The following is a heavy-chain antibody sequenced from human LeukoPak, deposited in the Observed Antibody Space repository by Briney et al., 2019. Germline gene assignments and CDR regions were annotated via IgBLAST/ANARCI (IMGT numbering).Heavy chain of an antibody. J-gene: IGHJ5*02. V-gene: IGHV3-30*04. CDR2: ISYDGSNK. D-gene: IGHD6-13*01. Sequence: GGSLRLSCAASGFTFSSYAMHWVRQAPGKGLEWVAVISYDGSNKYYADSVKGRFTISRDNSKNTLYLQMNGLRAEDTAVYYCAREGIAAAGLRSGWFDPWGQGTLVTVSS. CDR3: AREGIAAAGLRSGWFDP. CDR1: GFTFSSYA.